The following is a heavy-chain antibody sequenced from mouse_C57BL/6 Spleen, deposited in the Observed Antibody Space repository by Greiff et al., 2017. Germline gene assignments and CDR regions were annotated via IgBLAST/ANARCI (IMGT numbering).Heavy chain of an antibody. CDR2: IYPGDGDT. Sequence: QVQLQQSGAELVKPGASVKISCKASGYAFSSSWMNWVKQRPGKGLEWIGQIYPGDGDTNSNGKFKCKATLTADKSSSTAYMQLSSLTSEDSAVYFCARDTTVVAPYYYAMDYWGQGTAVTVSS. J-gene: IGHJ4*01. CDR1: GYAFSSSW. D-gene: IGHD1-1*01. CDR3: ARDTTVVAPYYYAMDY. V-gene: IGHV1-80*01.